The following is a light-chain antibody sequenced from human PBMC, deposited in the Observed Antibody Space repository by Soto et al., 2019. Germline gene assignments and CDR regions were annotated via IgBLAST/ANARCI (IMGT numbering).Light chain of an antibody. CDR3: SSYTSSSTLVV. J-gene: IGLJ2*01. Sequence: QSVLTQPASVSGSPGQSITISCTGTSSDVGGYNYVSWYQQNPGKAPKLMIYDVSNRPSGVSNRFSCSKSGNTASLTISGLQAEDEADYYCSSYTSSSTLVVFGGGTKLTVL. CDR2: DVS. V-gene: IGLV2-14*01. CDR1: SSDVGGYNY.